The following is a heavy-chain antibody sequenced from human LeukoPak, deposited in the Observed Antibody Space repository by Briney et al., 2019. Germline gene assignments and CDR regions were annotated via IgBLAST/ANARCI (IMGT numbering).Heavy chain of an antibody. CDR2: IYYSGST. CDR3: ARGSSSGWYEFYYFDY. D-gene: IGHD6-19*01. CDR1: GGSISSYY. Sequence: SETLSLTCTVSGGSISSYYWSWIRQPPGEGLEWIGYIYYSGSTNYNPSLKSRVTISVDTSKNQFSLKLSSVTAADTAVYYCARGSSSGWYEFYYFDYWGQGTLVTVSS. V-gene: IGHV4-59*12. J-gene: IGHJ4*02.